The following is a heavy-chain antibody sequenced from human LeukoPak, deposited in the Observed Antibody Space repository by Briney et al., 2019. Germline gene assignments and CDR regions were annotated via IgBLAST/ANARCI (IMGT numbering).Heavy chain of an antibody. CDR1: GGSISSHY. D-gene: IGHD2-15*01. CDR3: ARDGDNCSGGSCYIEGWFDP. CDR2: IYYRGST. Sequence: PSETLSLTCTVSGGSISSHYWSWLRQPPGKGLEWIGYIYYRGSTNYNPSLKSRVTISVDTSKNQFSLKLSSVTAADTAVYYCARDGDNCSGGSCYIEGWFDPWGQGALVTVSS. J-gene: IGHJ5*02. V-gene: IGHV4-59*11.